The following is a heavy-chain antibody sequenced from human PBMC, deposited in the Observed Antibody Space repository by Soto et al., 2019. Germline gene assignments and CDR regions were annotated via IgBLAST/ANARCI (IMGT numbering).Heavy chain of an antibody. CDR2: INTKTGGT. CDR1: GYSFTDYY. CDR3: ARVGPTGWFDP. V-gene: IGHV1-2*02. J-gene: IGHJ5*02. Sequence: QVHLVQSGAEVKKPGASVKVSCKASGYSFTDYYMHWVRQAPGQGLEWMGWINTKTGGTNYAQRVQGRVTMTGDTSINTASMELSRLISDDTAVYYCARVGPTGWFDPWGQGTVVTVSS.